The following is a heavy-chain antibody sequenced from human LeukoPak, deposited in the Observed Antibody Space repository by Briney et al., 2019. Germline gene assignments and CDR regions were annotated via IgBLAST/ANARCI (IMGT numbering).Heavy chain of an antibody. V-gene: IGHV3-48*01. J-gene: IGHJ4*02. CDR1: GFTFNSYS. Sequence: GGSLRLSCAASGFTFNSYSMSWVRQAPGKGLEWVSYISSSDTAIYYADSVKGRFTISRDNAKNSLYLQMNSLRVEDTAVYYCARASPVASTQHFDYWGQGTLVTVSS. D-gene: IGHD6-19*01. CDR3: ARASPVASTQHFDY. CDR2: ISSSDTAI.